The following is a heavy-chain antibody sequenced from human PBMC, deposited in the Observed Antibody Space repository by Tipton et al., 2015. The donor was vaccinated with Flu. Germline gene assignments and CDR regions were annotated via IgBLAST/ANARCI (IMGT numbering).Heavy chain of an antibody. CDR1: GYTFTSYW. CDR3: ARVFGMPSMDV. Sequence: MQLVQSGAVVKKPGGSLMISCKGSGYTFTSYWIAWVRQLPGKGLEWMGTIYPGDSETTYSPSFQGQVSISVDRSISTAYLQWSSLKASDSAMYYCARVFGMPSMDVWGQGTTVTVSS. V-gene: IGHV5-51*01. D-gene: IGHD3-16*01. CDR2: IYPGDSET. J-gene: IGHJ6*02.